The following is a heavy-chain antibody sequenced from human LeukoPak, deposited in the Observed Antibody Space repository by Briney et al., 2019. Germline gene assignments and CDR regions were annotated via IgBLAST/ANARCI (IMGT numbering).Heavy chain of an antibody. J-gene: IGHJ4*02. V-gene: IGHV4-30-4*01. CDR1: GASIRSADFH. CDR2: IYYSGTT. Sequence: PSQTLSLTCTVSGASIRSADFHWSWIRQPPGKGLEWIGYIYYSGTTYYSLSLKSRVTISVDTSKNQFSLKMKSVTATDTAVYYCASLMAAGGSFDYWGQGSRVTVSS. D-gene: IGHD2-15*01. CDR3: ASLMAAGGSFDY.